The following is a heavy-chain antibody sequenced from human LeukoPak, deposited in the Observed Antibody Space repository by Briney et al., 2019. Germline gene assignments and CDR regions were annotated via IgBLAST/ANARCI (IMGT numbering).Heavy chain of an antibody. J-gene: IGHJ4*02. Sequence: GGSLRLSCAASGFSFSRAWMSWVRQAPGKGLEWVGRIKSKSDGGTTDYAAPVKGRFTISRDDSKNTLYLQMNSLKTEDTAVYYCYTAGYDYDILTGYYYFDSWGQGTLVTVSS. CDR1: GFSFSRAW. V-gene: IGHV3-15*01. CDR3: YTAGYDYDILTGYYYFDS. D-gene: IGHD3-9*01. CDR2: IKSKSDGGTT.